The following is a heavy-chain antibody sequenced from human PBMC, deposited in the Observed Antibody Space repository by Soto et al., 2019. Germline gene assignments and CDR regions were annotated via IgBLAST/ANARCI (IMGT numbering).Heavy chain of an antibody. D-gene: IGHD1-1*01. CDR2: IIPIFGTA. CDR1: GGTFSSYA. CDR3: AITDWNDVLYYYGMDV. Sequence: GASVKVSCKASGGTFSSYAISWVRQAPGQGLEWMGGIIPIFGTANYAQKFQGRVTITADESTSTAYMELSSLRSEDTAVYYCAITDWNDVLYYYGMDVWGQGTTVTV. J-gene: IGHJ6*02. V-gene: IGHV1-69*13.